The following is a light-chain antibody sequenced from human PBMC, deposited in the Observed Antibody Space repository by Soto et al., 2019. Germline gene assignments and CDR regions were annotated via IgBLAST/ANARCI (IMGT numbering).Light chain of an antibody. J-gene: IGLJ1*01. Sequence: QSALTQPRSVSGSPGQSVTISCTGTSSDVGGYNFVSWYQHHPGKAPILMIYNVIQRPSGVPDRFSASKSGNTASLTISGLQAEDEADYYCCSYAGSYTYVFGTGTKLTVL. CDR1: SSDVGGYNF. CDR3: CSYAGSYTYV. V-gene: IGLV2-11*01. CDR2: NVI.